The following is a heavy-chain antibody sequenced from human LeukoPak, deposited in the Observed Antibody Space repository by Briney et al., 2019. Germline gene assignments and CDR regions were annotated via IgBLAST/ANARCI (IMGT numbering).Heavy chain of an antibody. CDR3: ARVGLQLRPDY. D-gene: IGHD5-24*01. J-gene: IGHJ4*02. Sequence: GGSLRLSCAASGFIFSSYSMNWVRQAPGKGLEWVSSISSSSSYIYYADSVKGRFTISRDNAKNSLYLQMNGLRAEDTAVYYCARVGLQLRPDYWGQGTLVTVSS. V-gene: IGHV3-21*01. CDR2: ISSSSSYI. CDR1: GFIFSSYS.